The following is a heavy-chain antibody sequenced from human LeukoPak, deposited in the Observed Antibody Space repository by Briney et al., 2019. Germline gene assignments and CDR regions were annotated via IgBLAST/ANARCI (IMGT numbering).Heavy chain of an antibody. J-gene: IGHJ4*02. CDR2: IYYSGST. Sequence: SETLSLTCTVSGGSISSSSYYWGWIRQPPGKGLEWIGSIYYSGSTYYNPSLKSRVTISVDTSKNQFSLKLSSVTAADTAVYYCARVRLSSSWYYFDYWGQGTLVTVSS. V-gene: IGHV4-39*07. D-gene: IGHD6-13*01. CDR3: ARVRLSSSWYYFDY. CDR1: GGSISSSSYY.